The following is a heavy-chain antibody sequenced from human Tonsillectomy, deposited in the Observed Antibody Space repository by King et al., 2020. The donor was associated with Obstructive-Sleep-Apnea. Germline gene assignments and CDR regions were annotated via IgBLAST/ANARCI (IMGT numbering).Heavy chain of an antibody. CDR1: GGSVSSGGYF. J-gene: IGHJ3*02. V-gene: IGHV4-31*03. Sequence: VQLQESGPRLVKPSQTLSLNCTVPGGSVSSGGYFWSWIRQRPGQGLEWIGFMYVRETTNYNPSLKGRTTISIDRSRHQFSLSLTSVTAADTAVYYCARERSYCSGRRCQSDAFDIWGQGTSVTVSS. CDR2: MYVRETT. D-gene: IGHD6-25*01. CDR3: ARERSYCSGRRCQSDAFDI.